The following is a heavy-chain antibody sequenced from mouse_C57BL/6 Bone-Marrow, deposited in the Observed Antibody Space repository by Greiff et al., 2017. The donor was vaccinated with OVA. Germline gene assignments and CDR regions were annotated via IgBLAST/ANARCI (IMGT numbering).Heavy chain of an antibody. CDR1: GFTFSDYG. Sequence: EVKLMESGGDLVNPGGSLKLSCAASGFTFSDYGMHWVRQAPEKGLEWVAYISSGSSTIYYADTVKGRFTISRDNAKNTLFLQMTSLRSEDTAMYYCARQYYYGSRRSPYAMDYWGQGTSVTVSS. J-gene: IGHJ4*01. CDR3: ARQYYYGSRRSPYAMDY. V-gene: IGHV5-17*01. D-gene: IGHD1-1*01. CDR2: ISSGSSTI.